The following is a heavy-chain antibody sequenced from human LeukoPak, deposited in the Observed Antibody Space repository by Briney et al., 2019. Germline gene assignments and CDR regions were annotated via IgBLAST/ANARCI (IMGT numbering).Heavy chain of an antibody. D-gene: IGHD6-13*01. CDR1: GGTFSSYA. CDR3: ARGLKYSSSWYVYYFDY. V-gene: IGHV1-69*04. Sequence: GASVKVSCKASGGTFSSYAISWVRQAPGQGLEWMGRIIPILGIANYAQKFQGRVTITADKSTSTAYMELSSLRSEDTAVYYCARGLKYSSSWYVYYFDYWGQGTLVTVSS. CDR2: IIPILGIA. J-gene: IGHJ4*02.